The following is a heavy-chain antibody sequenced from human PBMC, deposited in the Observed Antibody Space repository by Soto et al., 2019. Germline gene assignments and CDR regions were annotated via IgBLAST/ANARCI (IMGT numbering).Heavy chain of an antibody. CDR3: ARHCSSTSCYSY. CDR1: GGSISSYY. J-gene: IGHJ4*02. CDR2: IYYSGST. V-gene: IGHV4-59*08. Sequence: PSETLSLTCTVSGGSISSYYWSWIRQPPGKELEWIGYIYYSGSTNYNPSLKSRVTISVDTSKNQFSLKLSSVTAADTAVYYCARHCSSTSCYSYWGQGTLVTVSS. D-gene: IGHD2-2*01.